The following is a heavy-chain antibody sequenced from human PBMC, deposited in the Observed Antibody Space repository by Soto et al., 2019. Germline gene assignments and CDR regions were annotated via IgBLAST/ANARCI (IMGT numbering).Heavy chain of an antibody. CDR3: ARTTQPFYGMDV. CDR2: INAGNGNT. Sequence: VASVKVSCKASGYTFTSYAMHWVRQAPGQRLEWMGWINAGNGNTKYSQKFQGRVTITRDTSASTAYMELSSLRSEDTAVYYCARTTQPFYGMDVWGQGTTVTVSS. CDR1: GYTFTSYA. D-gene: IGHD4-17*01. V-gene: IGHV1-3*01. J-gene: IGHJ6*02.